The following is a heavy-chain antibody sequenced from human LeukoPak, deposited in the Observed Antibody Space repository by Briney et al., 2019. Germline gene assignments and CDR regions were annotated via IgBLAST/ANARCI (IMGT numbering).Heavy chain of an antibody. D-gene: IGHD6-13*01. CDR3: ARGGVWQQLAVDY. Sequence: GGSLRLSCAASGFNFINSAMHWVRQAPGKGLEYVSGIARNGGSTYYTNSVKGRFTISRDDSKNTLYLQMGSLRPEDKAVYYCARGGVWQQLAVDYWGQGTLVTVSS. V-gene: IGHV3-64*01. CDR2: IARNGGST. CDR1: GFNFINSA. J-gene: IGHJ4*02.